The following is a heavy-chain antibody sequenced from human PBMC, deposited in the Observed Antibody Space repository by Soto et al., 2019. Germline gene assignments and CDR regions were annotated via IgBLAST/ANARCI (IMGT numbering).Heavy chain of an antibody. CDR3: AREFSSAHITYFDF. V-gene: IGHV4-61*01. J-gene: IGHJ4*02. Sequence: QVELQESGPGLVKPSETLSLTCTVSHGSISLDRFYWTWIRQPPGKGLEWIGYISHSGLTKYNPSLENRVTISVDSSNNQFSLKLKSVTAADTAVYYCAREFSSAHITYFDFWGQGTLVSVSS. CDR1: HGSISLDRFY. D-gene: IGHD1-26*01. CDR2: ISHSGLT.